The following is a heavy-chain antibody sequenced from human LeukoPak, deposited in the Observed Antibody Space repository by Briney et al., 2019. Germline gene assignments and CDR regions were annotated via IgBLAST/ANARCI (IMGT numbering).Heavy chain of an antibody. Sequence: GGSLRLSCAASGFTFSSYSINWVRHAPGKGLEWVSSIDSSSSYIYYADSVKGRFTISRDNAKNSLFLQMNSLRVEDTAVYYCARPGITGTMGYGAFDIWGQGTRVTVSS. V-gene: IGHV3-21*01. CDR2: IDSSSSYI. CDR3: ARPGITGTMGYGAFDI. CDR1: GFTFSSYS. J-gene: IGHJ3*02. D-gene: IGHD1-7*01.